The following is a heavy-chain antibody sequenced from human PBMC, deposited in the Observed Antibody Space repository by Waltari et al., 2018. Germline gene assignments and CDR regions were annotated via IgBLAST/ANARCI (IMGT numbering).Heavy chain of an antibody. V-gene: IGHV3-23*03. CDR3: AKGGGVHAFDI. J-gene: IGHJ3*02. D-gene: IGHD1-26*01. Sequence: EVQLLESGGGLVQPGGSLRLSCAASGFTFSSYAMSWVRQAPGKGLEWVSVIYSGGSTYYADSVKGRFTISRDNSKNTLYLQMNSLRAEDTAVYYCAKGGGVHAFDIWGQGTMVTVSS. CDR2: IYSGGST. CDR1: GFTFSSYA.